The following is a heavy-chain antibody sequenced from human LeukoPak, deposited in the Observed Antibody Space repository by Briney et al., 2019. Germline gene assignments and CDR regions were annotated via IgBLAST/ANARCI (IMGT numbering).Heavy chain of an antibody. V-gene: IGHV3-74*01. CDR3: AKDKGYYYGSGLFDY. Sequence: GGSLRLSCAASGFTFSSYWMHWVRQAPGKGLVWVSRINSDGSSTSYADSVKGRFTISRDNAKNTLYLQMNSLRAEDTAVYYCAKDKGYYYGSGLFDYWGQGTLVTVSS. CDR1: GFTFSSYW. D-gene: IGHD3-10*01. CDR2: INSDGSST. J-gene: IGHJ4*02.